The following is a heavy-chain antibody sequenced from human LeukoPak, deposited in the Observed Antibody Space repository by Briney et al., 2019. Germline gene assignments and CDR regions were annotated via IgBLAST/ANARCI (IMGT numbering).Heavy chain of an antibody. J-gene: IGHJ4*02. Sequence: LPGGSPRLSCAASVTFSNAWMNWVRQAPGKVLEWVATIKQDGSEIYYVDSVRGRFTISRDNAKNSLYLQLNSLRAEDTAVYYCARGPMVRTNLFDYWGQGTLVTVSS. V-gene: IGHV3-7*01. CDR2: IKQDGSEI. D-gene: IGHD3-10*01. CDR1: VTFSNAW. CDR3: ARGPMVRTNLFDY.